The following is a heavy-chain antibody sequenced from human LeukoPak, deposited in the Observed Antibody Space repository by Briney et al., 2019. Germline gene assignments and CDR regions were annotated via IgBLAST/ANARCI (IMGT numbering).Heavy chain of an antibody. V-gene: IGHV3-66*02. D-gene: IGHD5-18*01. J-gene: IGHJ4*02. CDR3: ASGTQLWHGGY. CDR2: IYSGGTT. CDR1: GLNLSSTY. Sequence: PGDPLRLFYAASGLNLSSTYMRWVRPPAPKGLEWVSVIYSGGTTYYAQSVKGRLTISRDNSKNTLYLQMNSLRAEDTAVYYCASGTQLWHGGYWGQGTLVTVSS.